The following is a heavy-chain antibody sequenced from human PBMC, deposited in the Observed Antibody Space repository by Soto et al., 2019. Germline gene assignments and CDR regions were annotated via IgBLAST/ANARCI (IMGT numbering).Heavy chain of an antibody. J-gene: IGHJ6*02. CDR2: IDPSDSYT. D-gene: IGHD3-3*01. Sequence: GASLKISCKGSGYSFTSYCISWVRQMPGKGLEWMGRIDPSDSYTNYSPSFQGHVTISADKSISTAYLQWSSLKASDTAMYYCAGGPEWRYGMDVWGPGPTITVS. CDR1: GYSFTSYC. V-gene: IGHV5-10-1*01. CDR3: AGGPEWRYGMDV.